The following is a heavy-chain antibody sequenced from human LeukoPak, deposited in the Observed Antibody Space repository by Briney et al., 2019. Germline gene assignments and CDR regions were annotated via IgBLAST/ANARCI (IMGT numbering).Heavy chain of an antibody. CDR2: ISGDGDSA. V-gene: IGHV3-23*01. D-gene: IGHD2-2*01. CDR3: AKRGYCSGSSCGFYYYYALDV. Sequence: GGSLRLSCAASGFTFNDYAMHWVRQAPGKGLEWVTLISGDGDSAYYADSVKGRFTISRDNSKNTLSLQMSCLRVEDTAVYYCAKRGYCSGSSCGFYYYYALDVWGQGTTVTVSS. J-gene: IGHJ6*02. CDR1: GFTFNDYA.